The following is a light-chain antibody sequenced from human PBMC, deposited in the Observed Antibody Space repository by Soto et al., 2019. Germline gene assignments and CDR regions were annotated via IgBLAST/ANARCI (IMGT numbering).Light chain of an antibody. J-gene: IGKJ4*01. CDR3: QQRSNWPLT. V-gene: IGKV3-11*01. CDR1: ESVGSK. CDR2: DAS. Sequence: EIVMTQSPSTLSVSPGERATLSCRASESVGSKVAWYQQKPGQAPRLLIYDASNRATGIPARFSGSGSGTDFTLTISSLEPEDFAVYYCQQRSNWPLTFGGGTKVDFK.